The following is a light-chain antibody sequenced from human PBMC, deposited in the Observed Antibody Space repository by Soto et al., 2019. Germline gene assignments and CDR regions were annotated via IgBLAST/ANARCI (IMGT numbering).Light chain of an antibody. Sequence: QSVLTQPASVSGSPGQSITISCTGTSSDVGGYNYVSWYQQHPGKAPKLMIYDVSNRPSGVSNRFSGSKSGNTASLTISGLQAEDEADYYCSSYTSSSPWVFGGGTKVTVL. CDR1: SSDVGGYNY. V-gene: IGLV2-14*01. CDR3: SSYTSSSPWV. J-gene: IGLJ3*02. CDR2: DVS.